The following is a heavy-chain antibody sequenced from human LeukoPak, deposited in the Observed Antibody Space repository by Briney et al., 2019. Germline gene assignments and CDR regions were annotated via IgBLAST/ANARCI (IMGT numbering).Heavy chain of an antibody. D-gene: IGHD2-2*01. CDR1: GDSFSGHY. CDR3: VRRTRVAMPNALDLISDF. J-gene: IGHJ4*02. Sequence: SETLSLTCAVYGDSFSGHYWSWIRQPPGKGLEWIGEITDGGRTSYSPSLKSRATISIVPSQSQFSLQLDSVTAADTAIYYCVRRTRVAMPNALDLISDFWGQGTLVAVSS. V-gene: IGHV4-34*01. CDR2: ITDGGRT.